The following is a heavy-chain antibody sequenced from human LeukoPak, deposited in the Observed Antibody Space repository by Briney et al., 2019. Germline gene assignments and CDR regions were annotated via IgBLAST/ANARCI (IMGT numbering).Heavy chain of an antibody. Sequence: ASVKVSCKASGYTFTSYAMHWVRQAPGQRLEWMGWINAGNGNTKYSQKFQGRVTITRDTSASTAYMELSSLRSEGTAVYYCARVWPKAAAIWFDPWGQGTLVTVSS. V-gene: IGHV1-3*01. J-gene: IGHJ5*02. CDR3: ARVWPKAAAIWFDP. CDR2: INAGNGNT. CDR1: GYTFTSYA. D-gene: IGHD6-25*01.